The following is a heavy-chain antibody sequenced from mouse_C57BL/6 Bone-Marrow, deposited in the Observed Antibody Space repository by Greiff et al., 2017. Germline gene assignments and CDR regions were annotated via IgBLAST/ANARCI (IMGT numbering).Heavy chain of an antibody. D-gene: IGHD3-3*01. CDR1: GYALSTYW. J-gene: IGHJ2*01. CDR2: TYPRYGDT. CDR3: AREWDNFDY. Sequence: VHLQQSGAELLQPGASVKISCKVSGYALSTYWMNLVKLRPGSGLEWNGQTYPRYGDTNYNSQFKGKATPTADKTSTTTYMQFSSLTSEDTAVYFCAREWDNFDYWGEDTTLTVSS. V-gene: IGHV1-80*01.